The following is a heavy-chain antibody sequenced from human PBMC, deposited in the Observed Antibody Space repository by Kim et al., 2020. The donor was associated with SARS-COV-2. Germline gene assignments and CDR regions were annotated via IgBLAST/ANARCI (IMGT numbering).Heavy chain of an antibody. CDR3: AKDSGSYYFDH. CDR1: GFTFAGYA. V-gene: IGHV3-23*01. D-gene: IGHD1-26*01. J-gene: IGHJ4*02. CDR2: ISASGGST. Sequence: GGSLRLSCAASGFTFAGYAMNWVRQAPGKGLEWLSAISASGGSTYYADSVEGRFTISRDNSKNTLYLQMNSLRAEDTAVYYCAKDSGSYYFDHWGQGTLV.